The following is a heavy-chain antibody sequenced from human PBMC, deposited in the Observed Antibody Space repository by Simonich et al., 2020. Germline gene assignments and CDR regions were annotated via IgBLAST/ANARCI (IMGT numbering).Heavy chain of an antibody. D-gene: IGHD1-26*01. CDR2: INPNSGGT. J-gene: IGHJ6*03. V-gene: IGHV1-2*02. CDR1: GYTFTGYY. Sequence: QVQLVQSGAEVKKPGASVKVSCKASGYTFTGYYMHWVRQAPGQGLEWMGWINPNSGGTNYAQKFQGRVTMTRDTSISTAYMELSRLGSDDTAVYYCARDLRGSYYYYYYMDVWGKGTTVTVSS. CDR3: ARDLRGSYYYYYYMDV.